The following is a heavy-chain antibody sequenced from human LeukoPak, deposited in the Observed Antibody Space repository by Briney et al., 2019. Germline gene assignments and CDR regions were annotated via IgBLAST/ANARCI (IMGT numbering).Heavy chain of an antibody. CDR1: GYTFTNFD. Sequence: ASVKVSCKASGYTFTNFDINWVRQAPGQGLEWMGIINPSGGSTSYAQKFQGRVTMTRDTSTSTVYMELSSLRSEDTAVYYCARGGSGSYYGPNWFDPWGQGTLVTVSS. J-gene: IGHJ5*02. CDR2: INPSGGST. V-gene: IGHV1-46*01. D-gene: IGHD1-26*01. CDR3: ARGGSGSYYGPNWFDP.